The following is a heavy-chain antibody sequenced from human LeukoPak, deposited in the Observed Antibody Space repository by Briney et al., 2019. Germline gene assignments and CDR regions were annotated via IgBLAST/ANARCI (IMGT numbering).Heavy chain of an antibody. CDR2: ISSSSSYI. CDR1: GFTFSSYS. V-gene: IGHV3-21*01. Sequence: GGSLRLSCAASGFTFSSYSMNWVRQAPGKGLEWVSSISSSSSYIYYADSVKGRFTISRDNAKNSLYLQMNSLRAEDTAVYYCARGQARGYSYGIIDYWGQGTLVTVSS. D-gene: IGHD5-18*01. J-gene: IGHJ4*02. CDR3: ARGQARGYSYGIIDY.